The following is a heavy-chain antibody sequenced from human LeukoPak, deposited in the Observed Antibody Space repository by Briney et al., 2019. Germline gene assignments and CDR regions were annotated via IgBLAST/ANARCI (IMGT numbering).Heavy chain of an antibody. V-gene: IGHV3-30*02. CDR3: AKDRGAAFFDY. CDR2: IRYDASNK. D-gene: IGHD6-25*01. CDR1: GFTFSNYG. Sequence: GGSLRLSCAASGFTFSNYGMHWVRQAPSKGLQWVAFIRYDASNKYYVDSVKGRFTISRDNSKNTLYLQMNSLRTEDTAVYFCAKDRGAAFFDYWGQGTLVTVSS. J-gene: IGHJ4*02.